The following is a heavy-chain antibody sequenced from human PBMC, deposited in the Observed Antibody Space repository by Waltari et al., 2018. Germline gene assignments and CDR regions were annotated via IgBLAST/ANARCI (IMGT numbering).Heavy chain of an antibody. CDR1: GGSFSSHY. Sequence: QVQLQQWGAGLLKPSETLSLTCAVYGGSFSSHYWSWIRQPPGKGLEWIGYIYYSGSTNYNPSLKSRVTISVDTSKNQFSLKLSSVTAADTAVYYCARDRGSSLGMDVWGQGTTVTVSS. CDR2: IYYSGST. V-gene: IGHV4-59*11. D-gene: IGHD6-6*01. J-gene: IGHJ6*02. CDR3: ARDRGSSLGMDV.